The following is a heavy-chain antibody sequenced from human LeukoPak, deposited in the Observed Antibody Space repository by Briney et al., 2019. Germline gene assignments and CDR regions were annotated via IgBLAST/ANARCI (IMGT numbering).Heavy chain of an antibody. CDR2: IYYTGST. CDR3: VRLDPHIDGTSWFFDS. D-gene: IGHD2-21*01. CDR1: GGSISIYY. V-gene: IGHV4-59*08. Sequence: PSETLSLTCTVSGGSISIYYWSWIRQSPGKGLECIGYIYYTGSTNYNPSLKSRVTISLDTSKNQFSLKLSSVTAADTAVYYCVRLDPHIDGTSWFFDSWGQGTLVTVSS. J-gene: IGHJ4*02.